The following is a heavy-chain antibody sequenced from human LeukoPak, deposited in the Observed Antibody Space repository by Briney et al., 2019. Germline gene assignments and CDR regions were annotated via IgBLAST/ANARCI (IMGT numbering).Heavy chain of an antibody. CDR3: AKQSDDYGDGYFDY. D-gene: IGHD4-17*01. CDR2: ISGSGGST. J-gene: IGHJ4*02. CDR1: GFTFSSYA. Sequence: GGSLGLSCAASGFTFSSYAMSWVRQAPGKGLEWVSAISGSGGSTYYADSVKGRFTISRDNSKNTLYLQMNSLRAEDTAVYYCAKQSDDYGDGYFDYWGQGTLVTVSS. V-gene: IGHV3-23*01.